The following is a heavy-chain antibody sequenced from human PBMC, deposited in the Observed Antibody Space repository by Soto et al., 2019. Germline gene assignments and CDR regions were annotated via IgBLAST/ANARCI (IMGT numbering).Heavy chain of an antibody. CDR1: GFTFSGSA. D-gene: IGHD6-6*01. Sequence: EVQLVESGGGLVQPGGSLKLSCAASGFTFSGSAMHWVRQASGKGLEWVGRIRSKANTYATSYSASVKGRFTISRDNAKNSLYLQMNSLRAEDTAVYYCARARPIDYWGQGTLVTVSS. V-gene: IGHV3-73*02. J-gene: IGHJ4*02. CDR3: ARARPIDY. CDR2: IRSKANTYAT.